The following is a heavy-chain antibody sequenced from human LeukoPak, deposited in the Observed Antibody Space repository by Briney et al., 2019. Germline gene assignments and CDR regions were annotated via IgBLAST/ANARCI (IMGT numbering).Heavy chain of an antibody. CDR3: ARGDPCGGDCYSGVNAFDI. CDR2: IYTSGST. V-gene: IGHV4-4*07. D-gene: IGHD2-21*01. J-gene: IGHJ3*02. CDR1: GGSISSYY. Sequence: SETLSLTCTVSGGSISSYYWSWIRQPAGKGLEWIGRIYTSGSTNYNPSLKSRVTMSVDTSKNQFSLKLSSVTAADTAVYYCARGDPCGGDCYSGVNAFDIWGQGTMVTVSS.